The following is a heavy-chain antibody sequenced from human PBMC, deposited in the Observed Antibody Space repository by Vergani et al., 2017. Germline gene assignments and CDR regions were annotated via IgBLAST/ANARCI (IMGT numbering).Heavy chain of an antibody. J-gene: IGHJ4*02. CDR1: GGSISSSSYY. V-gene: IGHV4-39*01. Sequence: QLQLQESGPGLVKPSETLSLTCTVSGGSISSSSYYWGWIRQPPGKGLQWIGSIYYSGSTYYNPSLKSRVTISVDTSKNQFSLKLSSVTAADTAVYYCESLDGSGSPGWGQGTLVTVSS. D-gene: IGHD3-10*01. CDR3: ESLDGSGSPG. CDR2: IYYSGST.